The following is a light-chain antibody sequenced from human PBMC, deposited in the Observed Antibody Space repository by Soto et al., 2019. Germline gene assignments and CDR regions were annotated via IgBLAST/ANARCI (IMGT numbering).Light chain of an antibody. CDR1: TSNIGAGYA. J-gene: IGLJ1*01. CDR3: QSYDSSLSGYV. CDR2: GDS. Sequence: QSVLTQPPSVSGAPGQRVTISCTGSTSNIGAGYAVHWYQQLPGTAPKLLIYGDSNRPSGVPDRLSGSKSGTSASLAITGLQAEDEADYYSQSYDSSLSGYVFGTGTKVTVL. V-gene: IGLV1-40*01.